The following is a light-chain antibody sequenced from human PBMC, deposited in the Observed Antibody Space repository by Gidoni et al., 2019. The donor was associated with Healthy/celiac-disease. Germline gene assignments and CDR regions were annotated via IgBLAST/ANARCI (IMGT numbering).Light chain of an antibody. CDR1: SSDVGGYNY. Sequence: QSALTPPASVSGSPGQPITISCTGTSSDVGGYNYVSWYQQHPGKAPNLMIYEVSNRPSGVSNRFSGSKSGNTASLTISGLQAEDEADYYCSSYTSSSTPYVFGTGTKVTVL. V-gene: IGLV2-14*01. J-gene: IGLJ1*01. CDR2: EVS. CDR3: SSYTSSSTPYV.